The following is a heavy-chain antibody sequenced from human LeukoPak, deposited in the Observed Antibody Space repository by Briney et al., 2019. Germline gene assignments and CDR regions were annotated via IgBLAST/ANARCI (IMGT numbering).Heavy chain of an antibody. D-gene: IGHD3-22*01. J-gene: IGHJ3*02. CDR2: IYTSGST. V-gene: IGHV4-4*07. CDR3: ARDRYYYDSGSYYSAFDT. CDR1: GGSISSYY. Sequence: PSETLSLTCTVSGGSISSYYWSWIRQPAGKGLEWIGRIYTSGSTNYNPSLKSRVTMSVDTSKNQFSLKLRSVTAADTAVYYCARDRYYYDSGSYYSAFDTWGQGTLVTVSS.